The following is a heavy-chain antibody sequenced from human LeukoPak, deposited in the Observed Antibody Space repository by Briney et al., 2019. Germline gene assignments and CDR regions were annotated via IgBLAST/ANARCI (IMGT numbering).Heavy chain of an antibody. Sequence: PGASVKVSCKASGYTFTGYYMHWVRQAPGQGLEWMGWINTNSGGTNYAQKFQGRVTMTRDTSISTAYMELSRLRSDDTAVYYCARVTQLGLKGSSTYYYDSSGYSEPHFDYWGQGTLVTVSS. CDR3: ARVTQLGLKGSSTYYYDSSGYSEPHFDY. CDR2: INTNSGGT. CDR1: GYTFTGYY. J-gene: IGHJ4*02. V-gene: IGHV1-2*02. D-gene: IGHD3-22*01.